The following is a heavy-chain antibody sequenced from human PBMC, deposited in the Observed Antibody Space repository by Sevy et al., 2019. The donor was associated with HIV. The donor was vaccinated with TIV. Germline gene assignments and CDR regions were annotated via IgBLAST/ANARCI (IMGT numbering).Heavy chain of an antibody. CDR1: GYTFTSYA. CDR2: IDAGNGNT. J-gene: IGHJ4*02. D-gene: IGHD1-26*01. V-gene: IGHV1-3*01. CDR3: VRANSGDYPSRGYFDY. Sequence: ASVKVSCKASGYTFTSYAFHWVRQAPGQGLEWMGWIDAGNGNTKYSQKFQGRVTLTRETSASTAYMELSSLRSEDTGGYYCVRANSGDYPSRGYFDYWGQGTLVTVSS.